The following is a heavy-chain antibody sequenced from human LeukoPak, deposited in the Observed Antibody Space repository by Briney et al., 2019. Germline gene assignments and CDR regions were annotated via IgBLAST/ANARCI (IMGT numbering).Heavy chain of an antibody. V-gene: IGHV3-23*01. J-gene: IGHJ4*02. D-gene: IGHD6-13*01. Sequence: GGSLRLSCAASGFTFSSYAMSWVRQAPGKGLDWVSAISGSGGSTYYADSVKGRFTISRDNSKNTLYLQMNSLRAEDTAVYYCAKCPYSSSWYPFDYWGQGTLVTVSS. CDR2: ISGSGGST. CDR3: AKCPYSSSWYPFDY. CDR1: GFTFSSYA.